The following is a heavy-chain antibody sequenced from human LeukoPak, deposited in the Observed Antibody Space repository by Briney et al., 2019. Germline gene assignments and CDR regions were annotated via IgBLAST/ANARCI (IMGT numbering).Heavy chain of an antibody. V-gene: IGHV1-69*05. CDR2: IIPIFGTA. D-gene: IGHD3-22*01. Sequence: SVKVSCKASGGTFSSYAISWVRQAPGQGLEWMGGIIPIFGTANYAQKFQGRATITTDESTSTAYMELSSLRSEDTAVHYCARESGPYDSSGYSPNFDYWGQGTLVTVSS. CDR1: GGTFSSYA. J-gene: IGHJ4*02. CDR3: ARESGPYDSSGYSPNFDY.